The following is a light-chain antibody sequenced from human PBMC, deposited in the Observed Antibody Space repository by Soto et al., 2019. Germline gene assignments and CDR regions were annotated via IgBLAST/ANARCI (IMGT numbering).Light chain of an antibody. CDR3: CSYAGRITYV. Sequence: QSALTQPASVSGSPGQSITISCTGTSSDVGSYNLVSWYQQHPGKAPKLMIYEGGKRPSGVSNRFSGSKSGNTASLTISGLQAEDEADYYCCSYAGRITYVFGTGTKVTVL. CDR1: SSDVGSYNL. V-gene: IGLV2-23*01. CDR2: EGG. J-gene: IGLJ1*01.